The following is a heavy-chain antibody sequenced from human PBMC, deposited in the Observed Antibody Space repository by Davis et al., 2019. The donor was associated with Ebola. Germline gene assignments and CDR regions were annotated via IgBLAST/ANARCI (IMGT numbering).Heavy chain of an antibody. J-gene: IGHJ4*02. Sequence: PGGSLRLSCAASGFTFSSYSMNWVRQAPGKGLEWVSSISSGTTYLEYADSVKGRFTLSRDNAKNSLYLEMNSLRAEDTALYYCAKGNMDLRGQGTLVTVSS. CDR1: GFTFSSYS. CDR2: ISSGTTYL. D-gene: IGHD2-2*03. CDR3: AKGNMDL. V-gene: IGHV3-21*01.